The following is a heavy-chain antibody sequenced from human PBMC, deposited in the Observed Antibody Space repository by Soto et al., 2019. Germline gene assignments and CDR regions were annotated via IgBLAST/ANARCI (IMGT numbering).Heavy chain of an antibody. D-gene: IGHD2-2*01. CDR3: ATGIHYCSSTSCHFGY. J-gene: IGHJ4*02. CDR1: GYTLTELS. V-gene: IGHV1-24*01. Sequence: GASVKVSCKVSGYTLTELSMHWVRQAPGKGLEWMGGFDPEDGETIYAQKFQGRVTITEDTSTDTAYMELSSLRSEDTAVYYCATGIHYCSSTSCHFGYWGQGTLVTVSS. CDR2: FDPEDGET.